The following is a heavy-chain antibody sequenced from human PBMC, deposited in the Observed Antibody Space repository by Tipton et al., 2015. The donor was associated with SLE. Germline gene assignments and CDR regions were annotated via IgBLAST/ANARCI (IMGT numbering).Heavy chain of an antibody. CDR2: ISGSGGST. CDR1: GFTFSSYA. D-gene: IGHD3-10*01. V-gene: IGHV3-23*01. J-gene: IGHJ4*02. CDR3: AKDGSLMGRFGESYFDY. Sequence: SLRLSCAASGFTFSSYAMSWVRQAPGKGLEWVSAISGSGGSTYYADSVKGRFTISRDNSKNTLYLQMNSLRAEDTAVYYCAKDGSLMGRFGESYFDYWGQGTLVTVSS.